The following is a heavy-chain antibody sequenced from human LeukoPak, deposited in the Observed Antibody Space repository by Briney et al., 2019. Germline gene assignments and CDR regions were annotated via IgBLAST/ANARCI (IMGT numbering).Heavy chain of an antibody. CDR2: IYHSGST. CDR3: ARTHRDPYYYYGMDV. Sequence: PSGTLSLTCAVSGGSISSSNWWSWVRQPPGKGLEWIGKIYHSGSTNYNPSLKSRVTISVDKSKNQFSLKLSSVTAADTAVYYCARTHRDPYYYYGMDVWGQGTTVTVSS. CDR1: GGSISSSNW. V-gene: IGHV4-4*02. J-gene: IGHJ6*02.